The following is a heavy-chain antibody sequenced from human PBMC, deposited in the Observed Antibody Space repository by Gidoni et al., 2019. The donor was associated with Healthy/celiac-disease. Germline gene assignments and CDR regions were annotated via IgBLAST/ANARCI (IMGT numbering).Heavy chain of an antibody. D-gene: IGHD3-16*01. Sequence: EVQLVESGGGLVHPGGSLRLSCAASGFTCSSYWLSWVRLAPGKGLDWVANIKQDGCVKYYGASVKGRFTISIDNAKNSLDLQMNSLRAEDTAVYYCARDRLGFDYWGQGTLVTVSS. V-gene: IGHV3-7*04. J-gene: IGHJ4*02. CDR2: IKQDGCVK. CDR1: GFTCSSYW. CDR3: ARDRLGFDY.